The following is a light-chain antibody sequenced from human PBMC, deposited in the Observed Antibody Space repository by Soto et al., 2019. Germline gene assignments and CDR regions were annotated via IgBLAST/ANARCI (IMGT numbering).Light chain of an antibody. CDR1: QSVSSY. CDR2: DAS. Sequence: EIVLTQSPATLSLSPGERVTLSCRASQSVSSYLAWYQQKPGQAPRLLIDDASNRATGIPARFSGSGSGTDFTLTISSLEPEDFAVYYCQQRSNWPPLTFGGGTKVEIK. J-gene: IGKJ4*01. CDR3: QQRSNWPPLT. V-gene: IGKV3-11*01.